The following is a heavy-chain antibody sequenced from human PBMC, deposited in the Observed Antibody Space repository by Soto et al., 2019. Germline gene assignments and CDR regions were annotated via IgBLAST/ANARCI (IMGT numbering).Heavy chain of an antibody. D-gene: IGHD6-6*01. CDR1: GFTFSSYW. CDR2: IKQDGSEK. J-gene: IGHJ6*03. V-gene: IGHV3-7*01. Sequence: GGSLRLSCAASGFTFSSYWMSWVRQAPGKGLEWVANIKQDGSEKYYVDSVKGRFTISRDNAKNSLYLQMNSLRAEDTAVYYCARDPGGVAAPHYYMDVWGKGTTVTVSS. CDR3: ARDPGGVAAPHYYMDV.